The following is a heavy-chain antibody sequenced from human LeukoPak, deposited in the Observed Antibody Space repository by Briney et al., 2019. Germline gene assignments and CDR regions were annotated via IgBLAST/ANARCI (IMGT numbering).Heavy chain of an antibody. CDR3: ARGLRLRAPRFYYYYYMDV. D-gene: IGHD6-6*01. Sequence: GASVKVSCKASGYTFTSYAMHWVRQAPGQRLEWMGWINAGNGNTKYSQKFQGRVTITRDTSASTAYMELSSLRSEDTAVYYCARGLRLRAPRFYYYYYMDVWGKGTTVTVSS. V-gene: IGHV1-3*01. CDR2: INAGNGNT. CDR1: GYTFTSYA. J-gene: IGHJ6*03.